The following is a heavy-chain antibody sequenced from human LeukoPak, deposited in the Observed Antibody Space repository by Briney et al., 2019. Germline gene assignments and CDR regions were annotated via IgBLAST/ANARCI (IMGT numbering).Heavy chain of an antibody. CDR3: XXXHXDFWSGPLDY. CDR2: IYYSGST. Sequence: PSETLSLTCTVSGGSISSYYWSWIRQPPGKGLEWIGYIYYSGSTNYNPSLKSRVTISVDTSKNQFSLKLSSVTAADTAVYYCXXXHXDFWSGPLDYWGQGTLVTVSS. D-gene: IGHD3-3*01. J-gene: IGHJ4*02. CDR1: GGSISSYY. V-gene: IGHV4-59*01.